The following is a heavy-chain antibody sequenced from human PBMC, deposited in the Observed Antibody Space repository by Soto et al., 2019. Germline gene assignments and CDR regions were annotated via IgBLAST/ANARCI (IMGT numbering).Heavy chain of an antibody. CDR1: AGSISNYH. V-gene: IGHV4-39*01. D-gene: IGHD6-19*01. CDR3: ARSYSSGWYAFDI. CDR2: IYYSGST. Sequence: PSEPLCITGRLSAGSISNYHWSWIRQPPGKGLEWIGSIYYSGSTYYNPSLKSRVTISVDTSKNQFSLKLSSVTAADTAVYYCARSYSSGWYAFDIWGQGTMVTVSS. J-gene: IGHJ3*02.